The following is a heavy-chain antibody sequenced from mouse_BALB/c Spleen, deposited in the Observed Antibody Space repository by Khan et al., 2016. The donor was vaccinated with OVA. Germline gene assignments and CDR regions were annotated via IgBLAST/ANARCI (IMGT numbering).Heavy chain of an antibody. Sequence: VQLQQSGAELVRPGVSVKISCKGSGYTFTDYAMHWVKQSHAKSLEWIGVISTYYGDASYNQKFKGKATMTVDKSSSTAYMELARLTSEDSAIYYCAIGGRFAYWGQGTLVTVSA. CDR3: AIGGRFAY. CDR2: ISTYYGDA. CDR1: GYTFTDYA. V-gene: IGHV1S137*01. J-gene: IGHJ3*01. D-gene: IGHD3-3*01.